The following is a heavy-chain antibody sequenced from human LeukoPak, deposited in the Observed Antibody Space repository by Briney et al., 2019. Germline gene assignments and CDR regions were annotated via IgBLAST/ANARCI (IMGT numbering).Heavy chain of an antibody. J-gene: IGHJ4*02. CDR3: ARDPPDYYDSSGYYQHLDY. CDR2: ISAYNGNT. D-gene: IGHD3-22*01. CDR1: GYTFTSYG. Sequence: GASVKVSCKASGYTFTSYGISWVRQAPGQGLEWMGWISAYNGNTNYAQKLKGRVTMTTDTSTSTAYMELRRLRSDDTAVYYCARDPPDYYDSSGYYQHLDYWGQGTLVTVSS. V-gene: IGHV1-18*01.